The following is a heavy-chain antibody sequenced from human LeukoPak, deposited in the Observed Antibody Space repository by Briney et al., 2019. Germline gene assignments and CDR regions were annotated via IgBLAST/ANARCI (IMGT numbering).Heavy chain of an antibody. D-gene: IGHD3-22*01. J-gene: IGHJ4*02. V-gene: IGHV4-39*01. CDR1: GDSISSSSYY. Sequence: TSETLSLTCTVSGDSISSSSYYWVWLRQPPRKGLEWIATIHYTGSTYYNPSLKSRVTISVDTSKNQFSLKLSSVTAADTAMYYCARYWGPYDNSGAYFDYWGQGTLVTVSS. CDR3: ARYWGPYDNSGAYFDY. CDR2: IHYTGST.